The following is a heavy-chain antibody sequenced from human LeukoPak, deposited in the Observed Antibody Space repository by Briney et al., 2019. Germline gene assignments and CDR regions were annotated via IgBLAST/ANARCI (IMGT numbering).Heavy chain of an antibody. V-gene: IGHV4-59*08. CDR3: ARLPGYSGYVASFFFDY. J-gene: IGHJ4*02. CDR1: GGSISSYY. Sequence: SETLSLTCTVSGGSISSYYWSWIRQPPGKGLEWIGYIYYSGSTNYNPSLKSRVTISVDTSKNQFSLKLSSVTAADTAVYYCARLPGYSGYVASFFFDYWGQGTPATVSS. CDR2: IYYSGST. D-gene: IGHD5-12*01.